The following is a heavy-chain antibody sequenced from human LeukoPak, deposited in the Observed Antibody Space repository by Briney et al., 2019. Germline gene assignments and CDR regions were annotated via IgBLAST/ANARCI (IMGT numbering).Heavy chain of an antibody. CDR3: ARASMASNYFDY. CDR2: ISYDGSNE. D-gene: IGHD3-10*01. J-gene: IGHJ4*02. V-gene: IGHV3-30-3*01. CDR1: GFTFSSYA. Sequence: PGGSLRLSCAASGFTFSSYAMHWVRQAPGKGLEWVAVISYDGSNEYYADSVKGRFTISRDNSKNTLYLQMNSLRAEDTAVYYCARASMASNYFDYWGQGTLVTVSS.